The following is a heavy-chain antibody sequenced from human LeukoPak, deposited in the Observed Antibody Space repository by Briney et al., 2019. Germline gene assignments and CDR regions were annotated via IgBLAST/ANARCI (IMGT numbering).Heavy chain of an antibody. V-gene: IGHV1-2*02. CDR3: ARDQREYQLLYGFFYYYYMDV. D-gene: IGHD2-2*02. CDR2: INPNSGGT. J-gene: IGHJ6*03. Sequence: GASVKVSCKASGYTFTSYYMHWVRQAPGQGLEWMGWINPNSGGTNYAQKFQGRVTITRDTSISTAYMELSRLRSDDTAVYYCARDQREYQLLYGFFYYYYMDVWGKGTTVTVSS. CDR1: GYTFTSYY.